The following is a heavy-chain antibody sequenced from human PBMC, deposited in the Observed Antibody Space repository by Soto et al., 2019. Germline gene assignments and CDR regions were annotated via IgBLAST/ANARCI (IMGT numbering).Heavy chain of an antibody. Sequence: GSLRLSCAASGFTFSSYGMHWVRQAPGKGLEWVAVISYDGSNKYYADSVKGRFTISRDNSKNTLYLQMNSLRAEDTAVYYCAKGSIMITFGGVIVSWGQGTLVT. CDR3: AKGSIMITFGGVIVS. J-gene: IGHJ4*02. CDR1: GFTFSSYG. CDR2: ISYDGSNK. V-gene: IGHV3-30*18. D-gene: IGHD3-16*02.